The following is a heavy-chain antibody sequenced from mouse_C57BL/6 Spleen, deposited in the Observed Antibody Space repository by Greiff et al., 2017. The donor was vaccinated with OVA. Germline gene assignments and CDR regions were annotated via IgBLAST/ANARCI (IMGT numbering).Heavy chain of an antibody. CDR3: ARGYYGNSRGFAY. CDR1: GYTFTDYY. J-gene: IGHJ3*01. Sequence: VQPQQSGPELVKPGASVKISCKASGYTFTDYYMNWVKQSHGKSLEWIGDINPNNGGTSYNQKFKGKATLTVDKSSSTAYMELRSLTSEDSAVYYCARGYYGNSRGFAYWGQGTLVTVSA. V-gene: IGHV1-26*01. CDR2: INPNNGGT. D-gene: IGHD2-1*01.